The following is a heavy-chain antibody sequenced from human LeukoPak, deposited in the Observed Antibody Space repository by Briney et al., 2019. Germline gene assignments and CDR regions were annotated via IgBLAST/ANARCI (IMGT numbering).Heavy chain of an antibody. CDR1: GFTFSSYS. CDR2: ISSLSGTI. CDR3: ARVPWSSVTILDY. D-gene: IGHD4-11*01. J-gene: IGHJ4*02. Sequence: PGGSLRLSCVASGFTFSSYSMNWVRQAPGEGLEWVSYISSLSGTIYYADSVKGRFTISRDNAKNSLYLQMDSLRAEDTAVYYCARVPWSSVTILDYWGQGTLVTVSS. V-gene: IGHV3-48*01.